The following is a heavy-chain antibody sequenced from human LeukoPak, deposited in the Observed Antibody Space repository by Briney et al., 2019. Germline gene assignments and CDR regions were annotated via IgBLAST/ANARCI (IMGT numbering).Heavy chain of an antibody. CDR1: GFTFSSYA. J-gene: IGHJ4*02. Sequence: GGSLRLSCAASGFTFSSYAMNRVRQAPGKGLEWVSTISGGGGSSYYADSVKGRFTISRDNSKDTLYLQMNSLRAEDTAVYYCAKRPGSSWIFDYWGQGTLVTVSS. CDR3: AKRPGSSWIFDY. D-gene: IGHD6-13*01. V-gene: IGHV3-23*01. CDR2: ISGGGGSS.